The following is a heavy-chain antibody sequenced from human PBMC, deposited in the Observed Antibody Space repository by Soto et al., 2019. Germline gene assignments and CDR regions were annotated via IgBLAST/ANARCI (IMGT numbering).Heavy chain of an antibody. V-gene: IGHV1-58*01. D-gene: IGHD4-17*01. CDR2: IVVGSGNT. J-gene: IGHJ6*02. Sequence: SVKVSCKASGFTFTSSAVQWVRQARGQRLEWIGWIVVGSGNTNYAQKFQERVTITRDMSTSTAYMELSSLRSEDTAVYYCAALSTTIGYHGMDVWGQGTTVTVSS. CDR1: GFTFTSSA. CDR3: AALSTTIGYHGMDV.